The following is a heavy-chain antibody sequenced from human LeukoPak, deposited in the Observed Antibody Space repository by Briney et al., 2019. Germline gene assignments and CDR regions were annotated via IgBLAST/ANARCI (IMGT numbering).Heavy chain of an antibody. D-gene: IGHD3-22*01. J-gene: IGHJ6*02. CDR1: GFTFSSYA. CDR3: AKNYDSSGYRYYYYGMDV. Sequence: GGSLRLSCAASGFTFSSYAMSWVRQAPGKGLEWVSAISGSGGSTYYADSVKGRFTISRDNSRNTLYLRMNSLRAEDTAVYYCAKNYDSSGYRYYYYGMDVWGQGTTVTVSS. V-gene: IGHV3-23*01. CDR2: ISGSGGST.